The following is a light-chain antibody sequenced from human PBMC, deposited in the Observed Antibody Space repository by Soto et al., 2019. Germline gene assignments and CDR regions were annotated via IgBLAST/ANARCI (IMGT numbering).Light chain of an antibody. V-gene: IGKV3-11*01. CDR1: QSFRGL. CDR2: DEY. CDR3: HKRHMWPIT. Sequence: EVALTQSPVTLSLSPGARPTLSSRPSQSFRGLLAWYQQKTGQAPRILIYDEYNRATGIPHRFSGSGSGTDFNLTISSLEPEDSAVYYCHKRHMWPITCGQGTRLEIK. J-gene: IGKJ5*01.